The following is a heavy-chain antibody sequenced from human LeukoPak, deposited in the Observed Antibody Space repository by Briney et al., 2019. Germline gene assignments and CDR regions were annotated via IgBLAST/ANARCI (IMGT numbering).Heavy chain of an antibody. CDR2: IYTSGST. CDR3: ARDSSSWVYYYYMDV. V-gene: IGHV4-4*07. J-gene: IGHJ6*03. Sequence: SETLYLTCAVYGGSISSYYWSWIRQPAGKGLEWIGRIYTSGSTNYNPSLKSRVTMSVDTSKNQFSLKLSSVTAADTAVYYCARDSSSWVYYYYMDVWGKGTTVTVSS. CDR1: GGSISSYY. D-gene: IGHD6-13*01.